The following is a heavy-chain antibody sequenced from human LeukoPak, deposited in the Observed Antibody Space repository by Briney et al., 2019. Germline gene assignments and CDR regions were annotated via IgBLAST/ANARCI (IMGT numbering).Heavy chain of an antibody. CDR3: ASGIAAPFNWFDP. V-gene: IGHV4-59*01. CDR2: IYYSGST. J-gene: IGHJ5*02. Sequence: PSETLSLTCTVSGGSISSYYWSWIRQPPGTGLEWIGYIYYSGSTNYNPSLKSRVTISVDTSKNQFSLKLSSVTAADTAVYYCASGIAAPFNWFDPWGQGTPVTVSS. CDR1: GGSISSYY. D-gene: IGHD6-13*01.